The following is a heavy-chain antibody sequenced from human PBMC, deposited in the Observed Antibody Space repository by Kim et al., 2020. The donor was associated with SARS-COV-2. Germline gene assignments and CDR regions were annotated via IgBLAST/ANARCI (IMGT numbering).Heavy chain of an antibody. Sequence: ASVKVSCKASGYTFTSYDINWVRQATGQGLEWMGWMNPNSGNTGYAQKFQGRVTMTRNTSISTAYMELSSLRSEDTAVYYCARGDYYYDSSGTHYYYYGMDVWGQGTTVTVSS. D-gene: IGHD3-22*01. CDR1: GYTFTSYD. CDR3: ARGDYYYDSSGTHYYYYGMDV. V-gene: IGHV1-8*01. J-gene: IGHJ6*02. CDR2: MNPNSGNT.